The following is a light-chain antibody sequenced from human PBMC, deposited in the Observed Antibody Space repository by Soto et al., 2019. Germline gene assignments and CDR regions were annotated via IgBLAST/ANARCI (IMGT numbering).Light chain of an antibody. CDR1: STDFVTYNR. V-gene: IGLV2-18*01. CDR3: SLYTSEKPYV. Sequence: QSALAQPPSVSGSPGQSVTISCTGTSTDFVTYNRVSWYQQPPGTAPKLIVYEASNRPSGVPDRFSGSKSGNTASLTISGLQAADEADYYCSLYTSEKPYVFGTGTKVTVL. CDR2: EAS. J-gene: IGLJ1*01.